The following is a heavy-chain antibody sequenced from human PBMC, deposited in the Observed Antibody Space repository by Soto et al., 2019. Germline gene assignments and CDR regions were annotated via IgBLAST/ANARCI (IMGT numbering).Heavy chain of an antibody. CDR2: IPSRGRP. CDR3: ARDTYSGYDFGL. CDR1: GASVAGGSYY. J-gene: IGHJ5*02. D-gene: IGHD5-12*01. Sequence: PSETLSPTCSVSGASVAGGSYYWSWVRQPPGKGLEWIGYIPSRGRPFYNPSLTSRGTISADTSKNQLSLQLTSVTAADTAVYYCARDTYSGYDFGLWGQGTLVTVS. V-gene: IGHV4-30-4*01.